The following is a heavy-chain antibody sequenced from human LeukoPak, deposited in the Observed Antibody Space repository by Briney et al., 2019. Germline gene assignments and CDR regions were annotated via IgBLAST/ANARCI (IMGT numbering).Heavy chain of an antibody. CDR2: IWNDGSDK. CDR3: AKDAERGFDFSNSLQS. Sequence: GRSLRLSCTASGFTFSHYAMHWVRQAPGKGLEWVAVIWNDGSDKYYGDSVKGRFTISRDNSKKTVYLQLSSLRVEDTAVYYCAKDAERGFDFSNSLQSWGQGTLVTISS. V-gene: IGHV3-33*06. CDR1: GFTFSHYA. J-gene: IGHJ4*02. D-gene: IGHD4-11*01.